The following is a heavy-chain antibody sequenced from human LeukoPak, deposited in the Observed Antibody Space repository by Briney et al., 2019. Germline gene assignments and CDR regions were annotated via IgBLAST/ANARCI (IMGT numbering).Heavy chain of an antibody. D-gene: IGHD3-10*01. Sequence: GGSLRLSCAASGFTFSSYAMHWVRQAPGKGLEYVSAISSKGGSTYYANSVKGRFTISRDNSKNTLYLQMGSLRAEDMAVYYCARGRFGEQKPGDYWGQGTLVTVSP. CDR2: ISSKGGST. J-gene: IGHJ4*02. CDR3: ARGRFGEQKPGDY. CDR1: GFTFSSYA. V-gene: IGHV3-64*01.